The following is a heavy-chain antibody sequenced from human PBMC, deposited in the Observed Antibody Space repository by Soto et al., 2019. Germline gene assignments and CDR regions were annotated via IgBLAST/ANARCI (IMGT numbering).Heavy chain of an antibody. V-gene: IGHV3-33*01. CDR3: ARAGGTSQVVGAAQPIDY. J-gene: IGHJ4*02. CDR1: GFTFSSYG. Sequence: GGSLRLSCAASGFTFSSYGMHWVRQAPGKGLEWVAVIWYDGSNKYYADSVKGRFTISRDNSKNTLYLQMNSLRAEDTAVYYCARAGGTSQVVGAAQPIDYWGQGTLVTVSS. D-gene: IGHD1-26*01. CDR2: IWYDGSNK.